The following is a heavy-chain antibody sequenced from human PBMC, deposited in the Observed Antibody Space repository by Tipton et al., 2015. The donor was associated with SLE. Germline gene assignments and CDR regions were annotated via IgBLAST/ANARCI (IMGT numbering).Heavy chain of an antibody. Sequence: SLRLSCVASGFSFNHYALSWVRQAPGGGVEWVAGISGGDNNFYGDSLEGRFTISRDKSKNTIHLQMDSLRVEDTAVYYCVKDVADENWGGFFDYWGQGSLVT. CDR3: VKDVADENWGGFFDY. D-gene: IGHD3-16*01. J-gene: IGHJ4*02. CDR2: ISGGDNN. V-gene: IGHV3-23*01. CDR1: GFSFNHYA.